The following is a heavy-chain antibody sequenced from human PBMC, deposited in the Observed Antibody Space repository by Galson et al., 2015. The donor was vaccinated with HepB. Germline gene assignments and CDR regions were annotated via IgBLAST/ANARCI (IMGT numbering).Heavy chain of an antibody. V-gene: IGHV3-30-3*01. D-gene: IGHD3-3*01. CDR1: GFTFSSYA. Sequence: SLRLSCAASGFTFSSYAMHWVRQAPGKGLEWVAVISYDGSNKYYADSVKGRFTISRDNSKNTLYLQMNSLRAEDTAVYYCARGPRITIFGVVNLVDYWGQGTLVTVSS. CDR2: ISYDGSNK. CDR3: ARGPRITIFGVVNLVDY. J-gene: IGHJ4*02.